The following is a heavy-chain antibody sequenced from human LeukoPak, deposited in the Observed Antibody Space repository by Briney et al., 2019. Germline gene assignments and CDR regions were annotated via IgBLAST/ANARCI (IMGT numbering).Heavy chain of an antibody. D-gene: IGHD2-2*01. CDR2: IKQDGSDK. CDR3: ARVRCSSNSCFPDY. J-gene: IGHJ4*02. V-gene: IGHV3-7*01. Sequence: PGGSLRLSCAASGFTFRTYWMSWVRRAPGKGLEWVANIKQDGSDKYYVESVKGRFTISRDNAKNSLFLQMNSLRAEDTAVYYCARVRCSSNSCFPDYWGQGTLVTVSS. CDR1: GFTFRTYW.